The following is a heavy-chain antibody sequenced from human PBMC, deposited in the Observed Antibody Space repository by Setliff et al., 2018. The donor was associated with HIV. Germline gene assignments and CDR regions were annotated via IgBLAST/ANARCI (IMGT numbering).Heavy chain of an antibody. Sequence: PGGSLRLSCAASGFIFSDYYMSWIRQAPGKGLEWVAYISFSGNTIYYTDSVKGRFTISRDNAKNSLYLQMNSLRAEDTALYYCAKDPGNSGSYPEYFQHWGQGTLVTVSS. CDR3: AKDPGNSGSYPEYFQH. J-gene: IGHJ1*01. V-gene: IGHV3-11*01. CDR2: ISFSGNTI. CDR1: GFIFSDYY. D-gene: IGHD1-26*01.